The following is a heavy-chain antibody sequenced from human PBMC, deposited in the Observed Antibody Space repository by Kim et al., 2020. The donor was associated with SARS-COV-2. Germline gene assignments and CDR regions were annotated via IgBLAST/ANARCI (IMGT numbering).Heavy chain of an antibody. Sequence: GGSLRLSCAASGFTFNTYGMHWVRQAPGKGLEWVAVISYDGSNKYYADSVKGRFTISRDNSKNTLYLQMNSLRIEDTAVYYCAKSFWGGYFGFDYWGQGTLVTVSS. CDR2: ISYDGSNK. CDR1: GFTFNTYG. V-gene: IGHV3-30*18. J-gene: IGHJ4*02. CDR3: AKSFWGGYFGFDY. D-gene: IGHD3-16*01.